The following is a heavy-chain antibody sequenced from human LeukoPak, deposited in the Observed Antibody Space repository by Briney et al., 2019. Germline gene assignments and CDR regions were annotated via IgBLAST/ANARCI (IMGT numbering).Heavy chain of an antibody. CDR1: GYTFTSYY. V-gene: IGHV1-46*01. CDR3: ARYYYDSSGSEYFDY. CDR2: INPSGGST. D-gene: IGHD3-22*01. J-gene: IGHJ4*02. Sequence: ASVKVSCKAPGYTFTSYYMHWVRQAPGQGLEWMGIINPSGGSTSYAQKFQGRVTMTRDTSTSTVYMELSSLRSEDTAVYYCARYYYDSSGSEYFDYWGQGTLVTVSS.